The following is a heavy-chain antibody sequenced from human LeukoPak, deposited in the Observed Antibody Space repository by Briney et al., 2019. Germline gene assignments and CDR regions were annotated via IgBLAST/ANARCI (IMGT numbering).Heavy chain of an antibody. D-gene: IGHD3-16*01. J-gene: IGHJ4*02. CDR2: IYYSGSP. CDR3: ARGRDLGKDY. V-gene: IGHV4-59*02. Sequence: SETLSLTCTVSVASVNSFYWNWIRQPPGKGLEWIGYIYYSGSPNYNPSVTSRVTMSIDTSKNQFSLKLNSVTAADTAVYFCARGRDLGKDYWGQGTLVTVSS. CDR1: VASVNSFY.